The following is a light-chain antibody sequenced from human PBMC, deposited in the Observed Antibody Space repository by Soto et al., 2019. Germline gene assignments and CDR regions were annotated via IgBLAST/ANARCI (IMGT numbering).Light chain of an antibody. V-gene: IGKV3-11*01. CDR2: DAS. J-gene: IGKJ5*01. CDR1: QSVSSH. Sequence: DIVLTQSPATLSLSPGERATLSCRASQSVSSHLAWFQQRPGQAPRLLIYDASNRATGIPARFSGRGSGTDFTLTISSLEPEDFAVYYCQQRSSAITFGQGTRLEI. CDR3: QQRSSAIT.